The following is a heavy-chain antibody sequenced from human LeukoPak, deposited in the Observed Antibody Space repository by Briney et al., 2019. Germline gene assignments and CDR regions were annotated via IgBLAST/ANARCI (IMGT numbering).Heavy chain of an antibody. CDR3: ARGPRDVVIKELVDY. V-gene: IGHV1-69*02. CDR1: GGTFNSYT. CDR2: IIPILGVA. J-gene: IGHJ4*02. Sequence: SVKVSCKASGGTFNSYTFSWVRQAPGQGLQWMVRIIPILGVANYAQEFQGRVTITADKSTSTVYMELSSLRFEDTAVYYCARGPRDVVIKELVDYWGQRTLVTVSS. D-gene: IGHD3-22*01.